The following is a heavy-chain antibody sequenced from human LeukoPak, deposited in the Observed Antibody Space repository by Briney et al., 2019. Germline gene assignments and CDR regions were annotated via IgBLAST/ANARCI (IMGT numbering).Heavy chain of an antibody. CDR2: INPNSGGT. J-gene: IGHJ4*02. CDR1: GYTFTRYY. D-gene: IGHD2-15*01. Sequence: GASVKVSCKASGYTFTRYYIHWVRQAPGQGLEWMGWINPNSGGTNYAQKFQGRVTITRDTAISTAYMELGRLTSDDTAVYYCARGILYCSGGGCYGYFDYWGQGTLVTVSS. V-gene: IGHV1-2*02. CDR3: ARGILYCSGGGCYGYFDY.